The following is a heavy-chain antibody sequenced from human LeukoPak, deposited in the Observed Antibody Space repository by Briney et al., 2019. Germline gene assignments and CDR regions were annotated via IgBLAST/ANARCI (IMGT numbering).Heavy chain of an antibody. D-gene: IGHD3-10*01. CDR3: ARRKGRFDP. J-gene: IGHJ5*02. Sequence: SETLSLTCAVYGGCFTIYSWTWIRQSPGKGLEWIGEINHSGNTNYNPSLKSRVTISVDTSKNQFSLKLSSVTAADTAVYYCARRKGRFDPWGQGTLVTVSS. CDR1: GGCFTIYS. V-gene: IGHV4-34*01. CDR2: INHSGNT.